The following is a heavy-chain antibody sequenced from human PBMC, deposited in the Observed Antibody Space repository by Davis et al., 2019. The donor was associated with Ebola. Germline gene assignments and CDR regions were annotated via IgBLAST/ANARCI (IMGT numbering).Heavy chain of an antibody. CDR2: ISYDGSNK. Sequence: PGGSLRLSCAASGFTFSSYGMHWVRQAPGKGLEWVAVISYDGSNKYYADSVKGRFTISRDNSKNTLYLQMNSLRAEDTAVYYCAKGALGYCSGGSCYIGTESWGQGTLVTVSS. CDR3: AKGALGYCSGGSCYIGTES. J-gene: IGHJ4*02. D-gene: IGHD2-15*01. V-gene: IGHV3-30*18. CDR1: GFTFSSYG.